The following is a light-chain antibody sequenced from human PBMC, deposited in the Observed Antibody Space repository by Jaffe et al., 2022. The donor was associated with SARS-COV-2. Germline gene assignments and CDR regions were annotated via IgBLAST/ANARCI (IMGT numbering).Light chain of an antibody. CDR2: KAS. J-gene: IGKJ4*01. CDR3: QQYNNFPLT. Sequence: DIQMTQSPSTLSASVGDRVTITCRASQSISTWLAWYQQRPGKAPKLLIYKASTLQSGVPSRFSGSGSGTEFTLTISSLQPDDFAAYYCQQYNNFPLTFGGGTKVEIK. CDR1: QSISTW. V-gene: IGKV1-5*03.